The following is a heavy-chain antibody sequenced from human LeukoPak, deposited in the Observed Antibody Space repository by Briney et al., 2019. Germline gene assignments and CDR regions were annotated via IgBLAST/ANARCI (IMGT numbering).Heavy chain of an antibody. CDR2: ISGDGGST. J-gene: IGHJ6*03. V-gene: IGHV3-43*02. Sequence: GGSLRLSCAASGFTFHDYAMHWVRQAPGKGLEWVSLISGDGGSTYYADSVKGRFTISRDNSKNSLYLQMNSLRTADTALYYCATCLTDYYYYMDVWGKGTTVTVSS. D-gene: IGHD3-16*01. CDR1: GFTFHDYA. CDR3: ATCLTDYYYYMDV.